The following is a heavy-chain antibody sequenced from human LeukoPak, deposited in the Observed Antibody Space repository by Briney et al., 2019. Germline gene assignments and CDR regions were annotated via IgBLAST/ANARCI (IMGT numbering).Heavy chain of an antibody. V-gene: IGHV4-31*03. CDR2: IYFSEDT. CDR1: GASISRRGYY. D-gene: IGHD3-22*01. J-gene: IGHJ4*02. Sequence: KSSPTLSLTCTVSGASISRRGYYWRRLRQPPGKGLEWLGYIYFSEDTYYNSSLKSRLPISVDTSNNQFSLRLTSLTAADTAVYFCARVKEGRFYDRSGSHRTNYFDAWGQGTLVTVS. CDR3: ARVKEGRFYDRSGSHRTNYFDA.